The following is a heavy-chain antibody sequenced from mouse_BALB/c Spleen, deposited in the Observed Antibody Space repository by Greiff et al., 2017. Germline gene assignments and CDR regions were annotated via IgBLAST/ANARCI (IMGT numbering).Heavy chain of an antibody. D-gene: IGHD1-1*01. CDR3: ARNWGTTVVALYYYAMDY. J-gene: IGHJ4*01. V-gene: IGHV2-6-4*01. CDR1: GFSLSRYS. Sequence: VKLMESGPGLVAPSQSLSITCTVSGFSLSRYSVHWVRQPPGKGLEWLGMIWGGGSTDYNSPLKSRLSISKDNSKSQVFLKMNSLQTDDTAMYYCARNWGTTVVALYYYAMDYWGQGTSVTVSS. CDR2: IWGGGST.